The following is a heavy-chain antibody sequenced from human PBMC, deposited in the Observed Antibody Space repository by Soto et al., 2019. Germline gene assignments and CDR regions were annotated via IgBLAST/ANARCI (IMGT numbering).Heavy chain of an antibody. D-gene: IGHD2-15*01. CDR3: ARDDSGSKWSYPGYYYYGMDV. V-gene: IGHV1-69*04. CDR1: GGTFSSYT. CDR2: IIPILGIA. Sequence: GASVKVSCKASGGTFSSYTISWVRQAPGQGLEWMGRIIPILGIANYARKFQGRVTITADKSTSTAYMELSSLRSEDTAVYYCARDDSGSKWSYPGYYYYGMDVWGQGTTVTVSS. J-gene: IGHJ6*02.